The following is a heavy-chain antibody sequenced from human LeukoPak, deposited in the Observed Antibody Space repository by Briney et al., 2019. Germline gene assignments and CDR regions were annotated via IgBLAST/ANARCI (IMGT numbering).Heavy chain of an antibody. J-gene: IGHJ3*02. D-gene: IGHD5-18*01. Sequence: SETLSLTCTVSGGSISSSSYYWGWIRQPPGKGLEWIGYIYYSGSTNYNPSLKSRVTISVDTSKNQFSLKLSSVTAADTAVYYCAAGYSYGLNAFDIWGQGTMVTVSS. CDR2: IYYSGST. CDR3: AAGYSYGLNAFDI. CDR1: GGSISSSSYY. V-gene: IGHV4-61*05.